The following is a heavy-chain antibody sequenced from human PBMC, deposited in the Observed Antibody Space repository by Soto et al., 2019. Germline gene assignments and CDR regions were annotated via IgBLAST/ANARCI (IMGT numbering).Heavy chain of an antibody. CDR2: TYSRSKWYN. CDR3: ARNSGANFDY. D-gene: IGHD2-15*01. J-gene: IGHJ4*02. Sequence: SQTLSLTCAISGDSVSSNSATWNWIRQSPSRGLEWLGRTYSRSKWYNDYALSLKGRITINPDTSKNQFSLQLNSVTPEDTAVYYCARNSGANFDYWGQGTLVTVSS. V-gene: IGHV6-1*01. CDR1: GDSVSSNSAT.